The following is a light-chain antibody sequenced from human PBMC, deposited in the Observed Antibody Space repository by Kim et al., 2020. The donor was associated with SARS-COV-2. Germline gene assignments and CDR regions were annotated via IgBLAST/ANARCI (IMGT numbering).Light chain of an antibody. Sequence: GEEATLAGVTGRSVGMSGAWYPHTRGEAPRLRVYDAAIRATGIPDRFSGSGSGTDFTLTISGLEPEDFAIYNCQQHTKWPPAPSFGGGSKVGIK. CDR2: DAA. CDR3: QQHTKWPPAPS. V-gene: IGKV3-11*01. CDR1: RSVGMS. J-gene: IGKJ4*01.